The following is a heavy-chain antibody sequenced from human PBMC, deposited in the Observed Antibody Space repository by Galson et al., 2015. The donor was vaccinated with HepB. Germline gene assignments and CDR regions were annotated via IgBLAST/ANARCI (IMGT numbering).Heavy chain of an antibody. CDR3: ARDRADTHMVDDAFDI. Sequence: SETLSLTCTVSGDSITVTGHDWGWIRQPPGKGLEWIGTISYSGNTYYNPSLKSRVTLSVEPSKNQFSLKVTSVTAADTAVYYCARDRADTHMVDDAFDIWGRGTMVTVSS. V-gene: IGHV4-39*07. D-gene: IGHD5-18*01. J-gene: IGHJ3*02. CDR1: GDSITVTGHD. CDR2: ISYSGNT.